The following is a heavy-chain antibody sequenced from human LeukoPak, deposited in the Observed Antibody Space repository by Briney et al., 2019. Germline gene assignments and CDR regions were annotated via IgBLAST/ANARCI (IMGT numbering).Heavy chain of an antibody. J-gene: IGHJ4*02. CDR2: IIPIFGTA. D-gene: IGHD3-22*01. CDR3: ARDLLYYYDSSGYQDDY. Sequence: SVKVSCKASGGTFSSYAISWVRQAPGQGLEWMGGIIPIFGTANYAQKFQGRVTITADKSTSTAYMELSSLRSEDTAVYYCARDLLYYYDSSGYQDDYWGQGTLVTVSS. V-gene: IGHV1-69*06. CDR1: GGTFSSYA.